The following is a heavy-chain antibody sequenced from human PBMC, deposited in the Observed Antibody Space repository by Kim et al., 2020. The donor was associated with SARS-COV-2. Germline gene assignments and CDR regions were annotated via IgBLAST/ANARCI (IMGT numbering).Heavy chain of an antibody. CDR3: ARVRATTNDPFDY. D-gene: IGHD1-1*01. V-gene: IGHV1-8*01. J-gene: IGHJ4*02. Sequence: ASVKVSCKASGYTFTSYDINWVRQATGQGLEWMGWMNPNSGNTGYAQKFQGRVTMTRNTSISTAYMELSSLRSEDTAVYYCARVRATTNDPFDYWGQGTLVTVSS. CDR1: GYTFTSYD. CDR2: MNPNSGNT.